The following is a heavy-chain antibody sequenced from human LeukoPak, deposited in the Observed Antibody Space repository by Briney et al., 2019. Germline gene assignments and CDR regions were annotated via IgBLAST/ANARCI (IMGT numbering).Heavy chain of an antibody. CDR1: GFAFREYS. D-gene: IGHD2-15*01. V-gene: IGHV3-23*01. J-gene: IGHJ5*02. Sequence: GGSLRLSCAASGFAFREYSMSWVRQAPGKGLEWVSNIRSNGGDAYYTDSVKGRFTISRDNSKNTLYLEMNSLRAGDTAVYYCAKGGYTTWFDPWGQGTLVTVSS. CDR3: AKGGYTTWFDP. CDR2: IRSNGGDA.